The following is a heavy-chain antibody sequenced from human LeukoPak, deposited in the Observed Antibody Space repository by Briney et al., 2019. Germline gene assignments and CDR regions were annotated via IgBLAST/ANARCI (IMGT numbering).Heavy chain of an antibody. CDR3: ARADYYYDSSGYSGAFDI. CDR1: GSIFSNYA. D-gene: IGHD3-22*01. V-gene: IGHV3-30*02. CDR2: IRYDGGNT. Sequence: GGSLRLSCAASGSIFSNYAMQWVRQAPGMGLGWVAFIRYDGGNTYYADSVKGRFTISRDNSKNTLYLQMNSLNAEDTAVYYCARADYYYDSSGYSGAFDIWGQGTMVTVSS. J-gene: IGHJ3*02.